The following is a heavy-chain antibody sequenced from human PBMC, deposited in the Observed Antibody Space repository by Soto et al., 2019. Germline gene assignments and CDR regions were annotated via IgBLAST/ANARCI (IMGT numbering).Heavy chain of an antibody. CDR2: ISSGSSTI. D-gene: IGHD3-10*01. J-gene: IGHJ4*02. CDR1: GFSFSNYN. CDR3: ATGYYGSGFEY. Sequence: EVQLVESGGGLVQPGGSLRLSCAASGFSFSNYNMNWVRQAPGKGLEWVSYISSGSSTIYYADSVKGRFTISRDNATTSLYLQMNSLRAEDTAVYDWATGYYGSGFEYWGQGTLVTVSS. V-gene: IGHV3-48*04.